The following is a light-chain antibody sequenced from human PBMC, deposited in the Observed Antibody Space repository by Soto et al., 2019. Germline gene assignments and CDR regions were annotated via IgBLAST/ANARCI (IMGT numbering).Light chain of an antibody. CDR1: QSVSSSY. J-gene: IGKJ1*01. Sequence: EIVLTQSPGTLFFSPGERATLSCRASQSVSSSYLAWYQQKPGQAPRLLIYGASSRATGIPDRFSGSGSGTDFTLTISRLEPEDFAVYYCQQYGSSPGTFGQGTKVDIK. CDR2: GAS. V-gene: IGKV3-20*01. CDR3: QQYGSSPGT.